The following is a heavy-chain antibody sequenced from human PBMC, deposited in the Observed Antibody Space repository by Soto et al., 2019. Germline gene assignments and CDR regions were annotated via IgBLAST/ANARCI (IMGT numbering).Heavy chain of an antibody. Sequence: GGSLRLSCAASGFTLSNIAMHWVRQAPGKGLEWVAAISYDGTYRPYADFARGRFTISRDNSQKTLYLQMNSLRPEDTALYYCATDRALVATLVAIDFWGQGTLVTVSS. D-gene: IGHD5-12*01. CDR1: GFTLSNIA. CDR2: ISYDGTYR. CDR3: ATDRALVATLVAIDF. J-gene: IGHJ4*02. V-gene: IGHV3-30-3*01.